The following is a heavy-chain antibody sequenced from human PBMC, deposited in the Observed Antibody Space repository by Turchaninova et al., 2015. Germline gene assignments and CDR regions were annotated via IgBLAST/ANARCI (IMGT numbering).Heavy chain of an antibody. CDR2: ISWNDAK. J-gene: IGHJ4*02. Sequence: QITLKESGPTLVKPTQTLTLTCTFSGFSLSTRGVGVGWIRQPPGKGPDWLALISWNDAKRYRPSLKNRLTINKDTSKNQVLLIMTNMDPVDTATYDWAHRLVQEDYFDYWGQGTLVTVSS. CDR3: AHRLVQEDYFDY. V-gene: IGHV2-5*01. CDR1: GFSLSTRGVG. D-gene: IGHD1-26*01.